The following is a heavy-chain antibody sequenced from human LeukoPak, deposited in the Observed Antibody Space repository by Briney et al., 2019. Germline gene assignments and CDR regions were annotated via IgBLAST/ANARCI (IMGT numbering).Heavy chain of an antibody. CDR1: GFTFDDYA. V-gene: IGHV3-9*01. J-gene: IGHJ6*02. D-gene: IGHD6-13*01. CDR3: AKETSSSSWFNYYYGMDV. Sequence: GRSLRLSCAASGFTFDDYAMHWVRQAPGKGLEWVSGISWNSGSIGYADSVKGRFTISRDNAKNSLYLQMNSLRAEDTALYYCAKETSSSSWFNYYYGMDVWGQGTTVTVSS. CDR2: ISWNSGSI.